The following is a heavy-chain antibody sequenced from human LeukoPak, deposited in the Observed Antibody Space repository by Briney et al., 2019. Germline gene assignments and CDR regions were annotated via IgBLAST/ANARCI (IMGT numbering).Heavy chain of an antibody. D-gene: IGHD2-2*01. CDR3: ATSRGYCSSTSCRDDYYFDY. CDR1: GYTFTSYG. V-gene: IGHV1-2*02. CDR2: INPNSGGT. Sequence: ASVKVSCKASGYTFTSYGISWVRQAPGQGLEWMGWINPNSGGTNYAQKFQGRVTMTRDTSISTAYTELSRLRSDDTAVYYCATSRGYCSSTSCRDDYYFDYWGQGTLVTVSS. J-gene: IGHJ4*02.